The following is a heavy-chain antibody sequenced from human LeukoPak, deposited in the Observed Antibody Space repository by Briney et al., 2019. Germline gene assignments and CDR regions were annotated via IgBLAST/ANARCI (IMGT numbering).Heavy chain of an antibody. Sequence: GGSLRLSCAASGFTFDDYGMSWVRQAPGKGLEWVSGINWNGGSTGYADSVKGRFTISRDNSKNTLYLQMNSLRAEDTAVYYCAKSQGEQWLRTMPDYWGQGTLVTVSS. CDR2: INWNGGST. J-gene: IGHJ4*02. D-gene: IGHD6-19*01. V-gene: IGHV3-20*04. CDR1: GFTFDDYG. CDR3: AKSQGEQWLRTMPDY.